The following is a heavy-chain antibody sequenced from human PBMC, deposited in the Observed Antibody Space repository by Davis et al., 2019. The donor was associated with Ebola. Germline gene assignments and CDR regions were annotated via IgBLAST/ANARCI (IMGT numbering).Heavy chain of an antibody. CDR2: IYPGDSDT. D-gene: IGHD6-13*01. V-gene: IGHV5-51*01. CDR1: GYSFTTYW. CDR3: ARSGIVATGTGMDV. Sequence: GESLKISCKGSGYSFTTYWIAWVRQTPAKGLEWMGIIYPGDSDTRYSPSFEGQVTISVDRSISTAYLQWSSLKASDTAMYYCARSGIVATGTGMDVWGKGTTVTVSS. J-gene: IGHJ6*04.